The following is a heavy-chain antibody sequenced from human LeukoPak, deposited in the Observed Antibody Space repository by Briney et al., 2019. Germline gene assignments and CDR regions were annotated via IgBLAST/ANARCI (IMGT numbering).Heavy chain of an antibody. V-gene: IGHV4-34*01. CDR1: GGSFSGYY. J-gene: IGHJ4*02. CDR3: ARGKWAFWSGYSKPPFLDY. D-gene: IGHD3-3*01. CDR2: INHSGST. Sequence: SETLSLTCAVYGGSFSGYYWSWIRQPPGKGLEWIGEINHSGSTNYNPSLKSRVTISVDTSKNQFSLKLSSVTAADTAVYYCARGKWAFWSGYSKPPFLDYWGQGTLVTVSS.